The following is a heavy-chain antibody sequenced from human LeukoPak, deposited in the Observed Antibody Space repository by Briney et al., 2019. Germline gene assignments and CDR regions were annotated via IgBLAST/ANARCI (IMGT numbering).Heavy chain of an antibody. CDR2: INHSGST. CDR1: GGSFSGYY. D-gene: IGHD3-10*01. J-gene: IGHJ4*02. CDR3: ARLTMVRGVIPYFDY. Sequence: SETLSLTCAVSGGSFSGYYWSWIRQPPGKGLEWIGEINHSGSTNYNPSLKSRVTMSVDTSKNQFSLKLSSVTAADTAVYYCARLTMVRGVIPYFDYWGQGTLVTVSS. V-gene: IGHV4-34*01.